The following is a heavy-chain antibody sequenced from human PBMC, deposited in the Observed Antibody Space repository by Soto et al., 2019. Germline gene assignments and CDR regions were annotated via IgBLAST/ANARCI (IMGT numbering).Heavy chain of an antibody. CDR3: AKQAPYSNSWYEIDH. CDR1: GFTFSSYG. Sequence: PGGSLRLSCAASGFTFSSYGINWVRQAPGKGLEWVSGISGSGDSTHYADSVKGRFTISRDNSKNTLYLQMNSLRAEDTAMYYCAKQAPYSNSWYEIDHWGQGTLVTVSS. V-gene: IGHV3-23*01. CDR2: ISGSGDST. D-gene: IGHD6-13*01. J-gene: IGHJ4*02.